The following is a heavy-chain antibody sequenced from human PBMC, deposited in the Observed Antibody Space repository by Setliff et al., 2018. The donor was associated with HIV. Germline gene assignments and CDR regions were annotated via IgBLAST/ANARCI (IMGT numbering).Heavy chain of an antibody. CDR2: ISPNFGHT. J-gene: IGHJ3*02. V-gene: IGHV1-18*01. CDR1: GYTFTTYG. Sequence: ASVKVSCKASGYTFTTYGISWVRQAPGHGLEWMGWISPNFGHTKYAQRFLDRVTMTIDTATSRAYMELRSLRADDTALYYCARYASYTSDWREAFDIWGQGTMVTVSS. D-gene: IGHD6-19*01. CDR3: ARYASYTSDWREAFDI.